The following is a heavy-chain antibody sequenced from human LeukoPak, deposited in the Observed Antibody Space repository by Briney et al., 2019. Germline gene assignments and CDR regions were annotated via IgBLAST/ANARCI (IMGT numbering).Heavy chain of an antibody. J-gene: IGHJ3*02. CDR2: IYTSGST. Sequence: SETLSLTCTVSGGSISSYYWSWIRQPPGKGLEWIGYIYTSGSTNYNPSLKSRVTISVDTSKNQLSLKLSSVTAADTAVYYCARLTDDAFDIWGQGTMVTVSS. CDR1: GGSISSYY. CDR3: ARLTDDAFDI. D-gene: IGHD7-27*01. V-gene: IGHV4-4*09.